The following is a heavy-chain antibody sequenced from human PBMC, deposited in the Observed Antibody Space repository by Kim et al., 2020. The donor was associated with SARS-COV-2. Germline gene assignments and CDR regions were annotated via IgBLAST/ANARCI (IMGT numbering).Heavy chain of an antibody. J-gene: IGHJ3*02. CDR2: IIPIFGTA. CDR1: GGTFSSYA. CDR3: ARDPPNYYGSGSYYSYAFDI. D-gene: IGHD3-10*01. Sequence: SVKVSCKASGGTFSSYAISWVRQAPGQGLEWMGGIIPIFGTANYAQKFQGRVTITADESTSTAYMELSSLRSEDTAVYYCARDPPNYYGSGSYYSYAFDIWGQGTMVTVSS. V-gene: IGHV1-69*13.